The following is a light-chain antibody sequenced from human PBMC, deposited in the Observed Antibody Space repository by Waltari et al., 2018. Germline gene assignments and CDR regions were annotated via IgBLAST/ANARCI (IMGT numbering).Light chain of an antibody. J-gene: IGLJ3*02. CDR1: SSNIGSNY. CDR2: RNN. CDR3: AAWDDSLSAWV. V-gene: IGLV1-47*01. Sequence: QSVLTQPPSASGTPGQRVTISCSGSSSNIGSNYVYWYQQLPGTAPKLLIYRNNQRHAGVPDRFSGAKSGTAASLASSGLRSEDEAYYYCAAWDDSLSAWVFGGGTKLTVL.